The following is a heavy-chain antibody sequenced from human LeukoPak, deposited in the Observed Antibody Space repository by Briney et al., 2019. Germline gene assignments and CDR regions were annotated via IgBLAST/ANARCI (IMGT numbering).Heavy chain of an antibody. V-gene: IGHV4-34*01. D-gene: IGHD3-22*01. CDR3: ARGAHKYYYDNSARGSAFDI. CDR2: INHSGST. Sequence: SETLSLTCAVYGGSFSGYYWSWIRQPPGKGLEWIGEINHSGSTNYNPSLKSRVTISVDTSKNQFSLKLSSVTAADTAVYYCARGAHKYYYDNSARGSAFDIWGQGTMVTVSS. J-gene: IGHJ3*02. CDR1: GGSFSGYY.